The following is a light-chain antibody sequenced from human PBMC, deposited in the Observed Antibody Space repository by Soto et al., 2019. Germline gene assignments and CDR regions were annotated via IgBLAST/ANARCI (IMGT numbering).Light chain of an antibody. Sequence: EIVLTQSPGTLSLSPGERATLSCRASQSVSSSYLAWYQQKPGQAPRLLIYGASSRATGIPDRFSGSGSGTDFTLAISRLEPEDCAAYYCHQSGSSPRTFGQGTKVEIK. J-gene: IGKJ1*01. V-gene: IGKV3-20*01. CDR2: GAS. CDR3: HQSGSSPRT. CDR1: QSVSSSY.